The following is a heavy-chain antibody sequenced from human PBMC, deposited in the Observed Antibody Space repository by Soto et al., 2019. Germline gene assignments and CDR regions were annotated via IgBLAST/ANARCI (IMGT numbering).Heavy chain of an antibody. CDR3: ARGGFVTGDQGLEGFDA. CDR1: GGTFSSYS. V-gene: IGHV1-69*05. CDR2: IIPIFGT. D-gene: IGHD2-21*02. Sequence: SVKVSCKASGGTFSSYSISWVLQAPVQVLEWMGGIIPIFGTGYAQNFQGSVTMTRDTSINTAYMELSSLRSEDTAVYYCARGGFVTGDQGLEGFDAWGQGTMVTVS. J-gene: IGHJ3*01.